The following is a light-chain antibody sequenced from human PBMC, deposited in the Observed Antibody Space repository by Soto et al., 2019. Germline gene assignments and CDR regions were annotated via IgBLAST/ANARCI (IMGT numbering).Light chain of an antibody. CDR3: NSYTTSNTRQIV. Sequence: QSVLTQPASVSGSPGQSITISCSGTSSDVGAYNYVSWYQQHPGKAPKLMIYDVSNRPSGVSTRFSGSKSGNAASLTISGLQAEDEADYYCNSYTTSNTRQIVFGTGTKVTVL. V-gene: IGLV2-14*03. J-gene: IGLJ1*01. CDR1: SSDVGAYNY. CDR2: DVS.